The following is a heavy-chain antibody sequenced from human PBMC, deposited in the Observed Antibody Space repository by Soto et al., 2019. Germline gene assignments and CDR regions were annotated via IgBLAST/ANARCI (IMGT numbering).Heavy chain of an antibody. Sequence: QLQLQESGPGLVKPSETLSLTCTVSGGSISSSSYYWGWIRQPSGKGLEWIGSIYYSGSTYYNPSLKSRVTISVDTSKNQFSLKLSSVTAADAAVYYCASSYGDYVSYWGQGTLVTVSS. J-gene: IGHJ4*02. D-gene: IGHD4-17*01. V-gene: IGHV4-39*01. CDR3: ASSYGDYVSY. CDR1: GGSISSSSYY. CDR2: IYYSGST.